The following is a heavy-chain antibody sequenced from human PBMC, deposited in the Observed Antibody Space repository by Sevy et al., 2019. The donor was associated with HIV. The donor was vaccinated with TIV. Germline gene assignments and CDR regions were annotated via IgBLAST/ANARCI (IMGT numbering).Heavy chain of an antibody. D-gene: IGHD3-10*01. J-gene: IGHJ6*02. Sequence: GGSLRLSCAASGFTVSSNYMSWVRQAPGKGLEWVSVIYSGGSTYYADSVKGRFTISRDNSKNTLYLQMNSLRAEDTAVYYCARDLLWSDYHGYYYYHGMDVWGQGTTVTVSS. CDR2: IYSGGST. CDR3: ARDLLWSDYHGYYYYHGMDV. V-gene: IGHV3-66*01. CDR1: GFTVSSNY.